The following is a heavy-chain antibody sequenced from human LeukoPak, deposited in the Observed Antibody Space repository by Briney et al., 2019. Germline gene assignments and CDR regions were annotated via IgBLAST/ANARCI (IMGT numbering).Heavy chain of an antibody. CDR1: GYTFTGYY. CDR2: IKPNSGGT. D-gene: IGHD1-26*01. V-gene: IGHV1-2*02. Sequence: ASVKVSCKASGYTFTGYYMHWVRQAPGQGLEWMGWIKPNSGGTNYAQKFQGRVTMTRDTSISTAYMELSRLRSDDTAVYYSARGGRGSPRGAFDIWGQGTMVTVSS. J-gene: IGHJ3*02. CDR3: ARGGRGSPRGAFDI.